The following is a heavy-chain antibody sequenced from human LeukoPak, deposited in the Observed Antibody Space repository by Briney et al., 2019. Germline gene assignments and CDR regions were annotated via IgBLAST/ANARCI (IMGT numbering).Heavy chain of an antibody. D-gene: IGHD6-19*01. CDR2: ISYDGSNK. J-gene: IGHJ4*02. CDR3: AKAGSGY. CDR1: GFTLSSYG. V-gene: IGHV3-30*18. Sequence: GGSLRLSCAASGFTLSSYGMHWVRQAPGKGLEWVAVISYDGSNKYYADSVKGRFTISRDNSKNTLYLQMNSLRAEDTAVYYCAKAGSGYWGQGTLVTVSS.